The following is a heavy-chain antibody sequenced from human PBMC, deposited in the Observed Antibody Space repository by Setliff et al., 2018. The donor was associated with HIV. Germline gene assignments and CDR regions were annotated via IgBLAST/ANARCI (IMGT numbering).Heavy chain of an antibody. J-gene: IGHJ4*02. CDR3: ARLGGSFGIPHFDF. CDR2: VYPADSNT. V-gene: IGHV5-51*01. D-gene: IGHD3-3*02. CDR1: GYGFSDYW. Sequence: PGESLTISCEVSGYGFSDYWIAWVRQTPGKGLEWMGLVYPADSNTIYSPSFQHQVTISADKSFSTAFLQWSDVKASDSGIYFCARLGGSFGIPHFDFWGQGTPVTSPQ.